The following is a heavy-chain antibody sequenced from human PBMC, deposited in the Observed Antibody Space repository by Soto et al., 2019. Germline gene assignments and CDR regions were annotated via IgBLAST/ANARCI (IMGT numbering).Heavy chain of an antibody. Sequence: WASVKVSCKASGYTFSDYYIHWVRQAPGQGLEWMGWINPNSGGTKYAPKFQGGVTMTRDTSITTAYMELSRRRSGDTAVYYCAREPATAKPEGVDFWGQGTLVTVSS. V-gene: IGHV1-2*02. CDR3: AREPATAKPEGVDF. CDR2: INPNSGGT. J-gene: IGHJ4*02. D-gene: IGHD1-1*01. CDR1: GYTFSDYY.